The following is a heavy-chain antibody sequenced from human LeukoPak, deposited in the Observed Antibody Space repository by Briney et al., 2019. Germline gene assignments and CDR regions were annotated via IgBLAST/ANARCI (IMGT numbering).Heavy chain of an antibody. Sequence: SGGSLRLSCAASGFTFSSYGMSWVRQAPGKGLEWVSAISGSGGSTYYADSVKGRFTISRDNSKNTLYLQMNSLRAEDTAVYYCAKASTMVRGVISYFDYWGQGTLVTVSS. CDR1: GFTFSSYG. J-gene: IGHJ4*02. CDR2: ISGSGGST. CDR3: AKASTMVRGVISYFDY. D-gene: IGHD3-10*01. V-gene: IGHV3-23*01.